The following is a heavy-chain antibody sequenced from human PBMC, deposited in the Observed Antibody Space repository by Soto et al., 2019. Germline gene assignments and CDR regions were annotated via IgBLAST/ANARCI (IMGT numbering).Heavy chain of an antibody. Sequence: TLSLTGPISVGSIDSGGYYWSWILQHPTEGLEWIGYIHNNGATYYNPSLTGRVSISADRSKTQFSLNVYSVNAADTGVYYCAREGAGSYWFDPWGPGVLVTVS. CDR1: VGSIDSGGYY. D-gene: IGHD3-10*01. CDR3: AREGAGSYWFDP. CDR2: IHNNGAT. J-gene: IGHJ5*02. V-gene: IGHV4-31*03.